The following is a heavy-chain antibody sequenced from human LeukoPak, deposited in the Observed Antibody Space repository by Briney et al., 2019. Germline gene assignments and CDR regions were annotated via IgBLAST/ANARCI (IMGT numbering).Heavy chain of an antibody. CDR1: GYTFTGYY. D-gene: IGHD2-2*02. V-gene: IGHV1-2*02. CDR3: ARERGYCSSSGCYTSDAFDI. J-gene: IGHJ3*02. CDR2: INPNSGGT. Sequence: ASVKVSCKTSGYTFTGYYMHWVRQAPGHGLEWMGWINPNSGGTNYAQRFQGRVTMTRDTSINTAYMELSRLTSDDTAVYFCARERGYCSSSGCYTSDAFDIWGQGTMVTVSS.